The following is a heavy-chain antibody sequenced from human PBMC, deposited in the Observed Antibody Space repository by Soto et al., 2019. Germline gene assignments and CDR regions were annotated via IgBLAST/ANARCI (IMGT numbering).Heavy chain of an antibody. CDR2: IYHGGST. Sequence: PSETLSLTCAVSGGSISSRGYSWSWIRQPPGKGLEWIGYIYHGGSTDYNPSLKSRVTISVERSENQFSLRLSSVTAADTAVYYCARGGDYVEGDYFGTDVWGQGITVTVS. CDR3: ARGGDYVEGDYFGTDV. D-gene: IGHD4-17*01. CDR1: GGSISSRGYS. J-gene: IGHJ6*02. V-gene: IGHV4-30-2*01.